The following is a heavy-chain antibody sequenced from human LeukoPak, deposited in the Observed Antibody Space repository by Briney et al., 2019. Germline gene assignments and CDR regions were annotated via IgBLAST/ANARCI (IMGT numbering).Heavy chain of an antibody. Sequence: PSETLSLTCTVSGYSISSGYYWGWIRQPPGKGLEWIGSIYHSGRTFYNPSLKSRVTISVDTSKNQFSLKLSSVTAADTAVYYCARVRIVGAEVDYWGQGTLVTVSS. CDR2: IYHSGRT. CDR1: GYSISSGYY. V-gene: IGHV4-38-2*02. D-gene: IGHD1-26*01. CDR3: ARVRIVGAEVDY. J-gene: IGHJ4*02.